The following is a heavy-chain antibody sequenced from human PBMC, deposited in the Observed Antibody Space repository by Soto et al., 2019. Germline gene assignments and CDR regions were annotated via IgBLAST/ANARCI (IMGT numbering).Heavy chain of an antibody. D-gene: IGHD2-15*01. CDR3: AKVVVVVAATMVLDY. CDR1: GFTFDDYA. J-gene: IGHJ4*02. CDR2: ISWNSGSI. V-gene: IGHV3-9*01. Sequence: EVQLVESGGGLVQPGRSLRLSCAASGFTFDDYAMHWVRQAPGKGLEWVSGISWNSGSIGYADSVKGRFTISRDNAKNSLYLQMNSLRAEDTDLYYCAKVVVVVAATMVLDYWGQGTLVTVSS.